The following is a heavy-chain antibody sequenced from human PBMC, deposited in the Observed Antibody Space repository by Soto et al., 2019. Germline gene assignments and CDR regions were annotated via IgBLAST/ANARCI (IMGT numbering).Heavy chain of an antibody. D-gene: IGHD3-16*01. Sequence: SETLSLTCAVYGGSFRAYHWSWIRQPPGKGLEWIGEINHSGSTKYNPSLKSRVTISVDTSKNQFSLKLSSVTAADTAVYYCARGMGAENTFYYYFGMDVWGQGTTVTVS. CDR1: GGSFRAYH. CDR3: ARGMGAENTFYYYFGMDV. J-gene: IGHJ6*02. V-gene: IGHV4-34*01. CDR2: INHSGST.